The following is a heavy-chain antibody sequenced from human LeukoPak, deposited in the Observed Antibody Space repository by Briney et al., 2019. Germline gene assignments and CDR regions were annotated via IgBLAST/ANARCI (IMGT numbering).Heavy chain of an antibody. V-gene: IGHV3-30-3*01. CDR2: ISYDGSKK. Sequence: TGGSLRLSCAASGXTFSNYGMNWVRQAPGKGLEWVAVISYDGSKKYYADSVKGRFTISRDNSKNTLYLQMNSLRAEDTAVYYCARGVCSSISCYYFDYWGQGTLVTVSS. CDR3: ARGVCSSISCYYFDY. J-gene: IGHJ4*02. CDR1: GXTFSNYG. D-gene: IGHD2-2*01.